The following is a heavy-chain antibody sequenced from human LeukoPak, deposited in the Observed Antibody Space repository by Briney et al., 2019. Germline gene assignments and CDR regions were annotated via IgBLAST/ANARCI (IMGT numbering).Heavy chain of an antibody. J-gene: IGHJ1*01. CDR1: GGSVSSYY. CDR2: IYHSGST. CDR3: ARGSFVAVASYFHY. V-gene: IGHV4-4*09. Sequence: PSETLSLTCTVSGGSVSSYYWSWIRQPPGKGLEWIGYIYHSGSTYYNPSLKSRVTISVDTSKNQLSLKLSSVTAADTAVYYCARGSFVAVASYFHYWGQGTLVIVSS. D-gene: IGHD6-19*01.